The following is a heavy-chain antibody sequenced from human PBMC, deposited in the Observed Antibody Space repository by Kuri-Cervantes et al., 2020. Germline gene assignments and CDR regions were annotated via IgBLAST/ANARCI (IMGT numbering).Heavy chain of an antibody. CDR3: TRTFYYDGSGYYPFDY. Sequence: GGSLRLSCAASGFAFRTYGMHWVRQASGKGLEWVGRIRSKANNYATAYAASVKGRFTISRDDSKNTAYLQMNSLKTEDTAVYYCTRTFYYDGSGYYPFDYWGQGTLVTVSS. J-gene: IGHJ4*02. V-gene: IGHV3-73*01. CDR1: GFAFRTYG. CDR2: IRSKANNYAT. D-gene: IGHD3-22*01.